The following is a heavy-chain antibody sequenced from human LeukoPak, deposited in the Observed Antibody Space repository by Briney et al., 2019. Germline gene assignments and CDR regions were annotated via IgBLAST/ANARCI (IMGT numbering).Heavy chain of an antibody. CDR1: GGTFSSYA. V-gene: IGHV1-69*04. CDR2: IIPILGIA. J-gene: IGHJ4*02. CDR3: ASRGPPDFGVVIAY. Sequence: AAVKVSFKASGGTFSSYAISWVRQAPGQGLEWMGRIIPILGIANYAQKFQGRVTVTADKSTSTAYMELSSLRSEDTAVYYCASRGPPDFGVVIAYWGQGTLVTVSS. D-gene: IGHD3-3*01.